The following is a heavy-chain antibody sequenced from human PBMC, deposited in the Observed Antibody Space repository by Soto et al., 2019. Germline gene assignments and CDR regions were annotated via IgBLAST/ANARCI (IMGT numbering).Heavy chain of an antibody. Sequence: RASVKVSCKASGYTFTSYYMHWVRQAPGQGLEWMGIINPSGGSTSYAQKFQGRVTMTRDTSTSTVYMELSSLRSEDTAVYYCARDRNNWNDVSGFGFDPWGQGTLDTVSS. CDR1: GYTFTSYY. J-gene: IGHJ5*02. CDR2: INPSGGST. V-gene: IGHV1-46*01. CDR3: ARDRNNWNDVSGFGFDP. D-gene: IGHD1-20*01.